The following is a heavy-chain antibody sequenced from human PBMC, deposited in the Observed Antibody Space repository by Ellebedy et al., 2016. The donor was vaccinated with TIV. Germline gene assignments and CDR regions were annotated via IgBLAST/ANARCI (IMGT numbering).Heavy chain of an antibody. CDR2: IKIKTDGGTT. D-gene: IGHD1-26*01. CDR3: TTIGSYQGDY. V-gene: IGHV3-15*01. J-gene: IGHJ4*02. CDR1: GLIFSNAW. Sequence: GGSLRLXCAASGLIFSNAWMSWVRQAPGKGLEWVGRIKIKTDGGTTDYTAPVKGRFTISRDDSKNTLYLQMNSLKIEDTALYYCTTIGSYQGDYWGQGTLVTVSS.